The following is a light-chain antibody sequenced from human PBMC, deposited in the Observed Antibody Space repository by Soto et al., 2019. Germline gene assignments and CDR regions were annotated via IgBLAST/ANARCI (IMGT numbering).Light chain of an antibody. CDR2: GAS. Sequence: EIVVTQSPGTLSLSPGERATLSCRASQSVSNNYFAWYQQKPGQAPRLLIFGASSRATGIPDRFSGSGSGTDFTLTISRLEPEYFAVYYCQQHVSSLGITFGQETRLEIK. J-gene: IGKJ5*01. CDR3: QQHVSSLGIT. V-gene: IGKV3-20*01. CDR1: QSVSNNY.